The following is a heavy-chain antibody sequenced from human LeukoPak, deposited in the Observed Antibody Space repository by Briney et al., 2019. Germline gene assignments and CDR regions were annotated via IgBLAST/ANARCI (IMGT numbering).Heavy chain of an antibody. CDR2: IYSGGST. CDR3: ASSSGSTHDAFDI. CDR1: GFTVSSNY. V-gene: IGHV3-66*01. J-gene: IGHJ3*02. D-gene: IGHD3-10*01. Sequence: GGSLRLSCAASGFTVSSNYMSWVRQAPGKGLEWVSVIYSGGSTYYADSVKGRFTISRDNSKNTLYLQMNSLRAEDTAVYYCASSSGSTHDAFDIWGQGTMVTVSS.